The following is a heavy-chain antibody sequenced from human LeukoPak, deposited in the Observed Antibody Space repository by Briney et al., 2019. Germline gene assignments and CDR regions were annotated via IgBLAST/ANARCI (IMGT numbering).Heavy chain of an antibody. V-gene: IGHV3-33*08. D-gene: IGHD2-2*01. Sequence: PGGSLRLSYAASGFTFSSYGMHWVRQAPGKGLEWVAVIWYDGSNKYYADSVKGRFTISRDNSKNTLYLQMNSLRAEDTAVYYCAYALGYCSSTSCYRYFQHWGQGTLVTVSS. CDR3: AYALGYCSSTSCYRYFQH. CDR1: GFTFSSYG. CDR2: IWYDGSNK. J-gene: IGHJ1*01.